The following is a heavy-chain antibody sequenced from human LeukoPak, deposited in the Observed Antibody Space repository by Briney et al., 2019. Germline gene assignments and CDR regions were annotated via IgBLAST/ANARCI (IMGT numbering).Heavy chain of an antibody. J-gene: IGHJ6*02. Sequence: ASVKVSCKASGYTFTINGISWVRQAPGQGREWMGWVSGYNGNTNYLQKFQGRVSMTTDTSTSTAYMELRRLRSDDTAVYYCAREWRHCSGGDCDTPSGGMDVWGQGTTVTVSS. V-gene: IGHV1-18*01. D-gene: IGHD2-15*01. CDR1: GYTFTING. CDR2: VSGYNGNT. CDR3: AREWRHCSGGDCDTPSGGMDV.